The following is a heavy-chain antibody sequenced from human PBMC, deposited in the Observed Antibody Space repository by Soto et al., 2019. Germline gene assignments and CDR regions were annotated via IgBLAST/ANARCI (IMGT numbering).Heavy chain of an antibody. Sequence: SETLSLTCTVSGGSISSSSYYWGWIRQPPGKGLEWIGSIYYSGSTYYNPSLKSRVTISVDTSKNQFSLKLSSVTAADTAVYYCAATGGYSYGYVNYWGQGTLVTVS. D-gene: IGHD5-18*01. J-gene: IGHJ4*02. CDR1: GGSISSSSYY. CDR3: AATGGYSYGYVNY. V-gene: IGHV4-39*01. CDR2: IYYSGST.